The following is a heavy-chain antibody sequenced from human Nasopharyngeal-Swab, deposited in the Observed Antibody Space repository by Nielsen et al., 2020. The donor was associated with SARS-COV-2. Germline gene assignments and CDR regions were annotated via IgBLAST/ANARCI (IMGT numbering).Heavy chain of an antibody. CDR2: IYYSGST. CDR1: GGSISSYY. V-gene: IGHV4-59*01. D-gene: IGHD2-2*01. CDR3: ARGLTDIVVVPAASYYFDY. J-gene: IGHJ4*02. Sequence: SETLSLTCTVSGGSISSYYWSWIRQPPGKGLEWIGYIYYSGSTNYNPSLKSRVTISVDTSKNQFSLKLSSVTAADTAVYYCARGLTDIVVVPAASYYFDYWGQGTLVTASS.